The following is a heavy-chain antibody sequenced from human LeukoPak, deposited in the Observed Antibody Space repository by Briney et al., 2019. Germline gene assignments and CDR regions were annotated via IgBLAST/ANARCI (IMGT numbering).Heavy chain of an antibody. CDR1: GFTFSSYG. Sequence: GRSLRLSCAASGFTFSSYGMHWVRQAPGKGLEWLAVIWYDGSNKYYADSVKGRFTISRDNSKNTLYLQMNSLRAEDTAVYYCARDLSPDYWGQGTLVTVSS. CDR3: ARDLSPDY. V-gene: IGHV3-33*01. CDR2: IWYDGSNK. J-gene: IGHJ4*02.